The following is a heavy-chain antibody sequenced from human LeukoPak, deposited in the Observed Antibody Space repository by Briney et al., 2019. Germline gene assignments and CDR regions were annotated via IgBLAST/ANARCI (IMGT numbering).Heavy chain of an antibody. V-gene: IGHV5-51*01. J-gene: IGHJ4*02. CDR2: IYPGDSDT. CDR3: ARRNPFSSCYDY. Sequence: GESLKISCTGSGYTFTNYWIAWVRHMPGKGLEWMGAIYPGDSDTRYSPSFQGQVTISADKSISTAYLQWSSLKASDTAMYYCARRNPFSSCYDYWGQGTLVTVSS. CDR1: GYTFTNYW. D-gene: IGHD2-2*01.